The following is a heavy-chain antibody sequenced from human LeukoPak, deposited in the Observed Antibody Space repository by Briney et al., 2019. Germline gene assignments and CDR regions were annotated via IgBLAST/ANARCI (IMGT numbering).Heavy chain of an antibody. D-gene: IGHD1-7*01. CDR3: ARGAAGTTPDYYYFGLDV. CDR2: IFPHDSDI. J-gene: IGHJ6*02. V-gene: IGHV5-51*01. Sequence: GESLKISCKGSGYSFLDYWIGWVRQMPGKGPELMGLIFPHDSDIKYSPSFQGQVTISADKSINTAHLQWSSLKASDTAMYYCARGAAGTTPDYYYFGLDVWGQGTTVRVSS. CDR1: GYSFLDYW.